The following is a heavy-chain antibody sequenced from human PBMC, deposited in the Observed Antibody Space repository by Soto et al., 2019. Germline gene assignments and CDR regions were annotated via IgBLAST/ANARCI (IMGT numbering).Heavy chain of an antibody. CDR1: GGSISGSY. CDR2: VYYTGST. J-gene: IGHJ4*02. Sequence: SETLSITCSVSGGSISGSYWSWIRQSPGKGLEWLGYVYYTGSTNYSPSLRSRVSISVDTSKNEFSLRLSSVTAADTAVYFCARSVAVPGAHIDYWGQGTQVTVSS. V-gene: IGHV4-59*01. CDR3: ARSVAVPGAHIDY. D-gene: IGHD6-19*01.